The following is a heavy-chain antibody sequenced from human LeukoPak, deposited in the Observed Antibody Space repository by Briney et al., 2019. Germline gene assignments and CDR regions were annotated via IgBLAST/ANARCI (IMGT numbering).Heavy chain of an antibody. CDR2: IASETYGGTA. V-gene: IGHV3-49*04. CDR1: GFTFGDYA. J-gene: IGHJ4*02. CDR3: TLSSGWPQNYFDY. Sequence: PGRSLRLSCTASGFTFGDYAMTWVRQAPGKGLEWVGFIASETYGGTAEYAASVKGRFTISRDDSKSIAYLQMNSLKTEDTAVYYCTLSSGWPQNYFDYWGQGTLVTVSS. D-gene: IGHD6-19*01.